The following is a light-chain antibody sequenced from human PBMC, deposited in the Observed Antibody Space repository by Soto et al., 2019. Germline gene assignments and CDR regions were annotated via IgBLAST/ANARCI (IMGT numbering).Light chain of an antibody. CDR3: QQTYSTPHT. V-gene: IGKV1-39*01. Sequence: DIPMTQSPSSLSASVGDRVTITCRASQSISSYLNWYQQKPGKAPNLLIYDASSLQSGVPSRFSGSGSGTDFTLTISSLQPEDFATYYCQQTYSTPHTFGQGTKLEIK. J-gene: IGKJ2*01. CDR1: QSISSY. CDR2: DAS.